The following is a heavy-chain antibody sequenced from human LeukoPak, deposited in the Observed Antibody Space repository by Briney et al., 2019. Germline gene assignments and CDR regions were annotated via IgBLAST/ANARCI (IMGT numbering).Heavy chain of an antibody. V-gene: IGHV4-39*01. J-gene: IGHJ4*02. CDR1: GGSISSSSYY. D-gene: IGHD3-10*01. CDR3: ASVGGIWFGESDPYYFDY. Sequence: PSETLSLTCTVSGGSISSSSYYWGWIRQPPGKGLEWSGSIYYSGSTYYNPSLKSRVTISVDTSKNQFSLKLSSVTAADTAVYYCASVGGIWFGESDPYYFDYWGQGTLVTVSS. CDR2: IYYSGST.